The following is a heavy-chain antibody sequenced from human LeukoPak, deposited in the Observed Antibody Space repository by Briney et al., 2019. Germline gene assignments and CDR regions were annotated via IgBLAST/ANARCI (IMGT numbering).Heavy chain of an antibody. CDR3: AKDFRYNWNDAAGLFDY. J-gene: IGHJ4*02. CDR2: ISWNSGGI. Sequence: PGRSLRLSCATSGYAFDVYAMHCVRQAPEKGLEWVSGISWNSGGIGYADSVKGRFASSRDNAKNSLYLQMNSLRAEDTALYYCAKDFRYNWNDAAGLFDYWGQGTLVTVSS. D-gene: IGHD1-20*01. CDR1: GYAFDVYA. V-gene: IGHV3-9*01.